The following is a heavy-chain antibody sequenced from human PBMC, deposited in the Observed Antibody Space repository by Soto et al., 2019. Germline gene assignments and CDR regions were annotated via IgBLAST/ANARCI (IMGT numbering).Heavy chain of an antibody. V-gene: IGHV3-48*01. CDR2: ISSSSSTI. D-gene: IGHD2-15*01. CDR3: ARAFAEYCSGGSCYNY. CDR1: GFTFSSYS. J-gene: IGHJ4*02. Sequence: PGGSLRLFCAASGFTFSSYSMNWVRQAPGKGLEWVSYISSSSSTIYYADSVKGRFTISRDNAKNSLYLQMNSLRAEDTAVYYCARAFAEYCSGGSCYNYWGQGTLVTVSS.